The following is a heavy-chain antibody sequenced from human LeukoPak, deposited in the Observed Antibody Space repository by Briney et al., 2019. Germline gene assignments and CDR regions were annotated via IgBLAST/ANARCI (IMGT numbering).Heavy chain of an antibody. D-gene: IGHD1-26*01. J-gene: IGHJ3*02. CDR1: GASISDHY. V-gene: IGHV4-59*11. CDR2: SRYSESS. CDR3: ARGMGALLGRAFDI. Sequence: SETLSLTCTVSGASISDHYWNWIRQPPGKGLEWIGYSRYSESSNYNPSLKGRATISIDTSKNQFSLKLSSVTAADTAVYYCARGMGALLGRAFDIWGQGTVVSVSS.